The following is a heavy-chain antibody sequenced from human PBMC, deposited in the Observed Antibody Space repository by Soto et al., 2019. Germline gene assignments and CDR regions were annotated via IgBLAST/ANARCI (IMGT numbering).Heavy chain of an antibody. CDR3: ARVEVASIGYDY. V-gene: IGHV4-31*03. CDR1: AGSIRSGTHY. J-gene: IGHJ4*02. CDR2: IYHSGKT. D-gene: IGHD3-22*01. Sequence: VQLQESGPGLVKPSQTLSLTCTVSAGSIRSGTHYWSWIRQHPGKGLEWIGHIYHSGKTYYNPSLESRVNLSVDTSKNQFSLKVSAVTAADTAVYYCARVEVASIGYDYWGQGTLVIVSS.